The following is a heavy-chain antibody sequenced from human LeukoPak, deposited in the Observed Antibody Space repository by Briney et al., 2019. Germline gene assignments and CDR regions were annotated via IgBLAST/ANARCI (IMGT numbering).Heavy chain of an antibody. Sequence: PSETLSLTCTVSGGSISSYYWSWIRQPAGKGLEWIGRIYTSGSTNYNPPLKSRVTMSVDTSKNQFSLKLSSVTAADTAVYYCAREGVWGYCSGGSCSQFDPWGQGTLVTVSS. CDR1: GGSISSYY. D-gene: IGHD2-15*01. V-gene: IGHV4-4*07. CDR3: AREGVWGYCSGGSCSQFDP. J-gene: IGHJ5*02. CDR2: IYTSGST.